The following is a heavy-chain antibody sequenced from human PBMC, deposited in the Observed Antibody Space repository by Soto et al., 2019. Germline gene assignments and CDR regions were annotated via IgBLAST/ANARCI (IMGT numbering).Heavy chain of an antibody. Sequence: SETLSLTCTVSGGSISTYYWNWIRQTPGKGLEWIGYIHHSGRTNYNPSLRSRVTISVDTSKNQFSLKLTSVTAADSAIYYCARTLDDSVVTPPSELHLWGQGALVTVAS. CDR1: GGSISTYY. CDR3: ARTLDDSVVTPPSELHL. V-gene: IGHV4-59*01. CDR2: IHHSGRT. J-gene: IGHJ1*01. D-gene: IGHD2-2*03.